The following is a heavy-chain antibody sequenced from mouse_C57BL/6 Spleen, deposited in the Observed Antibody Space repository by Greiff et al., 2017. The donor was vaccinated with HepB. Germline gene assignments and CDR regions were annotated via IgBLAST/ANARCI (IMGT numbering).Heavy chain of an antibody. Sequence: VQLQQPGAELVMPGASVKLSCKASGYTFTSYWMHWVKQRPGQGLEWIGEIDPSDSYTNYNQKFKGKSTLTVDKSSSTAYMQLSSLTSEDSAVYYCARHYGSSGDWYFDVWGTGTTVTVSS. CDR3: ARHYGSSGDWYFDV. J-gene: IGHJ1*03. V-gene: IGHV1-69*01. D-gene: IGHD1-1*01. CDR2: IDPSDSYT. CDR1: GYTFTSYW.